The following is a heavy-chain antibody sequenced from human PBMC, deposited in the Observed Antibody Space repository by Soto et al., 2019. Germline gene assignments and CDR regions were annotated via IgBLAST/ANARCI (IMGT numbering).Heavy chain of an antibody. D-gene: IGHD6-13*01. CDR1: GFTFSSYG. CDR3: AKARIASAGTYDSYYYYYGMDV. CDR2: ISYDGSNK. Sequence: GGSLRLSCAASGFTFSSYGMHWVRQAPGKGLEWVAVISYDGSNKYYADSVKGRFTISRDNSKNTLYLQMNSLRAEDTAVYYCAKARIASAGTYDSYYYYYGMDVWRQGTTVTVSS. V-gene: IGHV3-30*18. J-gene: IGHJ6*02.